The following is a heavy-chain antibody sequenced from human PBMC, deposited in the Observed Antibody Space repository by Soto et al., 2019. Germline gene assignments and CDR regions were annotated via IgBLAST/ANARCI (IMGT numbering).Heavy chain of an antibody. CDR2: ISGSGGTT. J-gene: IGHJ4*02. CDR1: GFIFSNYD. V-gene: IGHV3-23*01. Sequence: EVQLLESGGGLVQPGGSLRLSCAASGFIFSNYDMSWVRLAPGKGLEWVSVISGSGGTTYYADSVKGRFTISRDNSKNTLYLQMNSLRAEDTAVYFCAKLPQDCSGGSCYRNYFDYWGQGTLVTVSS. D-gene: IGHD2-15*01. CDR3: AKLPQDCSGGSCYRNYFDY.